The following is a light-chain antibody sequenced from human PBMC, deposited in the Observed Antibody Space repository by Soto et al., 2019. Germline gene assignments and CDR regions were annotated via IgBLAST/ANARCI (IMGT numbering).Light chain of an antibody. CDR2: GAS. CDR3: QQYGSSPPYT. V-gene: IGKV3-20*01. J-gene: IGKJ2*01. CDR1: QSVSSSY. Sequence: EIVLTQSPGTLSLSPGERATLSCRASQSVSSSYLAWYQQKPGQAPRLLIYGASNRATGIPDRFSGSGSGTDFTLTICRLEPEDFAVYYCQQYGSSPPYTFGQGTKLEIK.